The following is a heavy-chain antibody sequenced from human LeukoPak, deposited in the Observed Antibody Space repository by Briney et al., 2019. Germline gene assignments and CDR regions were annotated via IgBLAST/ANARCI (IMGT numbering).Heavy chain of an antibody. CDR1: GFTFSSYA. V-gene: IGHV3-30-3*01. CDR3: ARTDSKWSPPSSYYGMDV. CDR2: ISYDGSNK. J-gene: IGHJ6*02. Sequence: GGSLRLSCAASGFTFSSYAMHWVRQAPGKGLEWVAVISYDGSNKYYADSVKGRFTISRDNSKNTLYLQMNSLRAEDTAVYYCARTDSKWSPPSSYYGMDVWGQGTTVTVSS. D-gene: IGHD4-11*01.